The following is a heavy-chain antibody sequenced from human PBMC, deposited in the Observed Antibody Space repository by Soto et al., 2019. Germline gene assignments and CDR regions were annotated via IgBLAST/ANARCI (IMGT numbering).Heavy chain of an antibody. J-gene: IGHJ4*02. CDR3: ARSAGWYAVHS. D-gene: IGHD6-19*01. Sequence: QVQLQESGPGLVKPSGTLSLTCAVSGDSVSSPYYWCWVRQPPGKGLEWIGEVFHTGTTSYNPSLRSRVTISMDKSINQFSLDLSSVTAADTAVYYCARSAGWYAVHSWGPGTLVSVSS. CDR1: GDSVSSPYY. V-gene: IGHV4-4*02. CDR2: VFHTGTT.